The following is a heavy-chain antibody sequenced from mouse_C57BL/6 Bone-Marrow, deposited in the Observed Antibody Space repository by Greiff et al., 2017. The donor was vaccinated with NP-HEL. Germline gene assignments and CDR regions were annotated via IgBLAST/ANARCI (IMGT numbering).Heavy chain of an antibody. CDR1: GFTFSSYA. J-gene: IGHJ4*01. Sequence: EVHLVESGGGLVKPGGSLKLSCAASGFTFSSYAMSWVRPTPEKRLEWVATISDGGSYTYYSDNVQGRFTISRDNAKNNLYLQMSHLKSEDTAMYYCARIYYDYEDYYAMDYWGQGTSVTVSS. CDR2: ISDGGSYT. D-gene: IGHD2-4*01. CDR3: ARIYYDYEDYYAMDY. V-gene: IGHV5-4*01.